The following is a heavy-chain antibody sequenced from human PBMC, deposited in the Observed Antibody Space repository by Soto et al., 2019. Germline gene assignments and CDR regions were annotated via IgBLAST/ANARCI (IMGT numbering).Heavy chain of an antibody. CDR2: VDWDDDK. Sequence: QITLKESGPTLVNPTQTLTLTCTFSGFSLNTNAVGVGWIRQPPGKALEWLALVDWDDDKRYNLFLKSRLAITKDTSKNQVVLTMTNMDPVDTATYYCAHAAFGEFVGSFGYWGQGTLVTVSS. CDR3: AHAAFGEFVGSFGY. D-gene: IGHD3-10*01. J-gene: IGHJ4*02. V-gene: IGHV2-5*02. CDR1: GFSLNTNAVG.